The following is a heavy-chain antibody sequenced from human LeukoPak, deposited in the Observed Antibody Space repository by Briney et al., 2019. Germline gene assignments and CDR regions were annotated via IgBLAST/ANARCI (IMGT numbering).Heavy chain of an antibody. CDR2: SYYSGST. CDR1: GGSISSSSYY. Sequence: PSETLSLTCTVSGGSISSSSYYWGWIRQPPGKGLEWIGSSYYSGSTYYNPSLKSRVTISVDTSKNQFSLKLSSVTAADTAVYYCARRLYAYQPKSGFDYWGQGNPGHRLL. J-gene: IGHJ4*02. CDR3: ARRLYAYQPKSGFDY. D-gene: IGHD2-8*01. V-gene: IGHV4-39*01.